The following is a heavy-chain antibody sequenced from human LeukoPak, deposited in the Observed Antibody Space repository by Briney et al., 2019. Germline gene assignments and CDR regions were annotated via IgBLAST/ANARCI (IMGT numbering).Heavy chain of an antibody. CDR1: GFTFSSYA. V-gene: IGHV3-23*01. Sequence: GGSLRLSCAASGFTFSSYAMGWVRQAPGKGLEWVSAISGSGGSTYYADSVKGRITISRDNSKNTLYLQMNSLRADDTAVYYCAKGPIRELGIDYWGQGTLVTVSS. D-gene: IGHD1-26*01. CDR3: AKGPIRELGIDY. CDR2: ISGSGGST. J-gene: IGHJ4*02.